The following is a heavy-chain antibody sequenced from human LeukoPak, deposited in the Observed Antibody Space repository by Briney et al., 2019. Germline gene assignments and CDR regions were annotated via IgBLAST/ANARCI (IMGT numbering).Heavy chain of an antibody. CDR2: ISSSSSYI. V-gene: IGHV3-21*01. J-gene: IGHJ4*02. Sequence: GGSLRLSCAASGSTFSSYSMNWVRQAPGKGLEWVSSISSSSSYIYYADSVKGRFTISRDNAKNSLYLQMNSLRAEDTAVYYCARDPTRLYCSSTSCYTGSSYYWGQGTLVTVSS. CDR3: ARDPTRLYCSSTSCYTGSSYY. CDR1: GSTFSSYS. D-gene: IGHD2-2*02.